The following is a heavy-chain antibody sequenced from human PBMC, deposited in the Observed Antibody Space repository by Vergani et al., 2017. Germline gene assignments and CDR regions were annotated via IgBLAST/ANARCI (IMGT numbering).Heavy chain of an antibody. CDR2: INHSGST. V-gene: IGHV4-34*01. CDR3: ASLMTRVVVPAASRDV. Sequence: QVQLQQWGAGLLKPSETLSLTCAVYGRSFSGYYWSWIRQPPGKGLEWIGEINHSGSTNYNPSLKSRVTISVDTSKNQFSLKLSSVTAADTAVYYCASLMTRVVVPAASRDVWGKGTTVTVSS. D-gene: IGHD2-2*01. J-gene: IGHJ6*04. CDR1: GRSFSGYY.